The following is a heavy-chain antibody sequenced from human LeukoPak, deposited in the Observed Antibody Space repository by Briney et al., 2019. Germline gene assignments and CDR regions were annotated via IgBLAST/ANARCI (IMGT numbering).Heavy chain of an antibody. J-gene: IGHJ3*02. CDR1: GFTFDDYG. V-gene: IGHV3-20*04. CDR3: ARGVAVAGTLDAFDI. D-gene: IGHD6-19*01. CDR2: INWNGGST. Sequence: GGSLRLSCAASGFTFDDYGMSWVRQAPGKGLEWVSGINWNGGSTGYADSVKGRFTISRDNAKNSLYLQMNSLRAEDTALYYCARGVAVAGTLDAFDIWGQGTMVTASS.